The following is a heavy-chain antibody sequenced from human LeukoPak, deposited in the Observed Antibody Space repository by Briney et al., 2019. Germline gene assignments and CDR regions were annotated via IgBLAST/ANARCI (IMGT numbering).Heavy chain of an antibody. CDR3: ARALYGSGSYYNLIPYYYMDV. V-gene: IGHV3-7*01. D-gene: IGHD3-10*01. CDR2: IKQDGSEK. J-gene: IGHJ6*03. Sequence: PGGSLRLSCAASGFTFSSYSMNWVRQAPGKGLEWVANIKQDGSEKYYVDSVKGRFTISRDNAKNSLYLQMNSLRAEDTAVYYCARALYGSGSYYNLIPYYYMDVWGKGTTVTISS. CDR1: GFTFSSYS.